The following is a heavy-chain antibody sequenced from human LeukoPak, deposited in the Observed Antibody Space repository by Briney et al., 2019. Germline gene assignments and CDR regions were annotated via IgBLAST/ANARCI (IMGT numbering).Heavy chain of an antibody. Sequence: PGRSLRLSCTASGFTSGDYAMSWVRQAPGKGLEWVGFIRSKVYGGTTEYAASVKGRFTISRDDSKSIAYLQMNSLKTEDTAVYYCTRVWGGYDLFDYWGQGTLVTVSS. D-gene: IGHD5-12*01. V-gene: IGHV3-49*04. J-gene: IGHJ4*02. CDR3: TRVWGGYDLFDY. CDR1: GFTSGDYA. CDR2: IRSKVYGGTT.